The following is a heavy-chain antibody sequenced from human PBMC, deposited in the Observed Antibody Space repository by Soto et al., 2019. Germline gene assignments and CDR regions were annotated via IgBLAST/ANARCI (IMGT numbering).Heavy chain of an antibody. J-gene: IGHJ6*02. CDR1: GYTLTELS. CDR2: FDPEDGET. V-gene: IGHV1-24*01. Sequence: ASVKVSCKVSGYTLTELSMHWVRQAPGKGHEWMGGFDPEDGETIYAQKFQGRVTMTEDTSTDTAYMELSSLRSEDTAVYYCATTTGILTGYYRPPSYYYGMDVWGQGTTVTVSS. CDR3: ATTTGILTGYYRPPSYYYGMDV. D-gene: IGHD3-9*01.